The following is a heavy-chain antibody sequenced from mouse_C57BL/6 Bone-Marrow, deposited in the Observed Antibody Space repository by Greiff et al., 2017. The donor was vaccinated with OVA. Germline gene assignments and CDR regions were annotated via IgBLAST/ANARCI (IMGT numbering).Heavy chain of an antibody. CDR2: ISDGGSYT. CDR3: AREVTTELWFAY. J-gene: IGHJ3*01. Sequence: EVNVVESGGGLVKPGGSLKLSCAASGFTFSSYAMSWVRQTPEKRLEWVATISDGGSYTYYPDNVKGRFTISRDNAKNNLYLQMSHLKSEDTAMYYCAREVTTELWFAYWGQGTLVTVSA. CDR1: GFTFSSYA. D-gene: IGHD2-2*01. V-gene: IGHV5-4*01.